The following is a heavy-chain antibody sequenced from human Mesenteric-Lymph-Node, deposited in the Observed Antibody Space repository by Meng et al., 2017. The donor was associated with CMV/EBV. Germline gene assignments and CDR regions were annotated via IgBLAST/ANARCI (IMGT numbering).Heavy chain of an antibody. V-gene: IGHV3-66*01. J-gene: IGHJ4*02. Sequence: SCAVSGVTVTNHYMTWVRQAPGKGLEWVSVINLDGSTNYADSVRGRFIISRDNSKNTVHLQMDSLRDEDTAVYFCTRDPYGRCYLDHWGQGMLVTVSS. CDR3: TRDPYGRCYLDH. D-gene: IGHD1-1*01. CDR2: INLDGST. CDR1: GVTVTNHY.